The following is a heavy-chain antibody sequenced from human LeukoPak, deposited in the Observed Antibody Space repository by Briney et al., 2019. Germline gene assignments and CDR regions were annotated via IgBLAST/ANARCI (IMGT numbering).Heavy chain of an antibody. J-gene: IGHJ4*02. CDR3: ARVLYSSGWYDGDY. V-gene: IGHV1-8*03. D-gene: IGHD6-19*01. CDR1: GYTFTSYD. CDR2: MNPNSGNT. Sequence: ASVKVSCRASGYTFTSYDINWVRQATGQGLEWMGWMNPNSGNTGYAQKFQGRVTITRNTSISTAYMELSSLRSDDTAVYYCARVLYSSGWYDGDYWGQGTLVTVSS.